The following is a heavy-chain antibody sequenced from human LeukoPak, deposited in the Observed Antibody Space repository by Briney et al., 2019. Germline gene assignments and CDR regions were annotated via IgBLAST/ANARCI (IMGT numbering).Heavy chain of an antibody. J-gene: IGHJ4*02. V-gene: IGHV4-34*01. CDR2: INHSGST. CDR1: GGSFSGYY. D-gene: IGHD3-22*01. CDR3: ASLQYYYDSSGYYPPFDY. Sequence: AETLSLTCAVYGGSFSGYYWSWIRQPPGKGLEWIGEINHSGSTNYNPSLKSRVTISVDTSKNQFSLKLSSVTAADTAVYYCASLQYYYDSSGYYPPFDYWGQGTLVTVSS.